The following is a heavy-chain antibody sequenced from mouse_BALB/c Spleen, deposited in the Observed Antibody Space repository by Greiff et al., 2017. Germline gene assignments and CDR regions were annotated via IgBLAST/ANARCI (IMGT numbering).Heavy chain of an antibody. CDR1: GYTFTSYY. J-gene: IGHJ4*01. D-gene: IGHD2-10*02. CDR3: TRPLVDYAMDY. CDR2: INPSNGGT. V-gene: IGHV1S81*02. Sequence: QVQLKQPGAELVKPGASVKLSCKASGYTFTSYYMYWVKQRPGQGLEWIGGINPSNGGTNFNEKFKSKATLTVDKSSSTAYMQLSSLTSEDSAVYYCTRPLVDYAMDYWGQGTSVTVSS.